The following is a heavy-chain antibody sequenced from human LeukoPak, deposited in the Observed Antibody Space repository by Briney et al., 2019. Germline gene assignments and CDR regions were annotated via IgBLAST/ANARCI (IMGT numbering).Heavy chain of an antibody. Sequence: KPSETLSLTCAVYGGSFSGYYWSWIRQPPGKGLEWIGEINHSGSTNHNPSLKSRVTISVDTSKNQFSLKLSSVPAADTAVYYCARGYSGGSFFDPWGQGTLVTVSS. CDR1: GGSFSGYY. CDR2: INHSGST. V-gene: IGHV4-34*01. D-gene: IGHD2-15*01. J-gene: IGHJ5*02. CDR3: ARGYSGGSFFDP.